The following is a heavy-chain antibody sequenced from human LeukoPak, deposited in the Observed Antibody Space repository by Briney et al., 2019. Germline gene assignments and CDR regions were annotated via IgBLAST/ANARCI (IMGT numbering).Heavy chain of an antibody. CDR1: GFTFRNYY. CDR3: ARGVREWLFYY. J-gene: IGHJ4*02. Sequence: GGSLRLSCAASGFTFRNYYMSWIRQAPGKGLEWVSWISNSGSTIYYADSVKGRFTISRDNAKNSLYLQMNSLRVEDTAVYYCARGVREWLFYYWGQGTLVTVSS. V-gene: IGHV3-11*04. CDR2: ISNSGSTI. D-gene: IGHD3-3*01.